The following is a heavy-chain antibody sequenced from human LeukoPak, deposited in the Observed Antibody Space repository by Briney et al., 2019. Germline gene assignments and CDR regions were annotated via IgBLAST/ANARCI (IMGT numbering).Heavy chain of an antibody. J-gene: IGHJ3*02. V-gene: IGHV4-59*01. Sequence: SETLSLTCTVSGGSISSYYWRWIRQPPGKGLEWIGYIYYRGSTNYNASLKSRVTTSVGTSKNQSSLMLSYVTGADAALDYCARAKGYYESSGYRDGFDMWGQGTMVTVSS. D-gene: IGHD3-22*01. CDR2: IYYRGST. CDR1: GGSISSYY. CDR3: ARAKGYYESSGYRDGFDM.